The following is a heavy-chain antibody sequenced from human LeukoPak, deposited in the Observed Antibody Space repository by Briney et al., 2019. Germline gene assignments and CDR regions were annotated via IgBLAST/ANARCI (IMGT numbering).Heavy chain of an antibody. J-gene: IGHJ4*02. CDR3: ARDNSAQGDDY. Sequence: EASVKVSCKASGYTFTSYGIDWVRQAPGQGLEWMGWMSPYNGNTKYAQKVQHRVTMTTDTSTSTAYMELRSLRSDDTAVYYCARDNSAQGDDYWGQGTLVTVST. CDR2: MSPYNGNT. V-gene: IGHV1-18*01. D-gene: IGHD4-11*01. CDR1: GYTFTSYG.